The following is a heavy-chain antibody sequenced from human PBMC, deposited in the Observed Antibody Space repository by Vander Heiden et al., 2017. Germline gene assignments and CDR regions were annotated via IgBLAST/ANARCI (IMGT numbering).Heavy chain of an antibody. J-gene: IGHJ5*02. CDR1: GFTFSRYG. CDR3: AREIVDIVATIGNWFDP. Sequence: QVQLVESGGGVVQPGRSLRLSCAASGFTFSRYGMPWVRQAPGKGLEWVEVIWYDGSKKYDADSVKGRFTISRDNSKNTLYLQMNSLRAEDTAVYYCAREIVDIVATIGNWFDPWGQGTLVTVSS. V-gene: IGHV3-33*01. D-gene: IGHD5-12*01. CDR2: IWYDGSKK.